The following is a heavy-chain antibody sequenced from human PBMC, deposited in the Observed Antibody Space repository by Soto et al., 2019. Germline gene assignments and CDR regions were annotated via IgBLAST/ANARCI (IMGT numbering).Heavy chain of an antibody. CDR2: IIGSGGST. Sequence: WGSLRLSCAASGFPFISYAMSWVRQAPGKGLEWGSAIIGSGGSTYYADSVKGRFTISRDNSKNTLYLQMNSLRAEDTAVYYCAKDAPSYYYGSGSYWRPYYYYGMDVWGQGTTVTVSS. V-gene: IGHV3-23*01. D-gene: IGHD3-10*01. CDR3: AKDAPSYYYGSGSYWRPYYYYGMDV. J-gene: IGHJ6*02. CDR1: GFPFISYA.